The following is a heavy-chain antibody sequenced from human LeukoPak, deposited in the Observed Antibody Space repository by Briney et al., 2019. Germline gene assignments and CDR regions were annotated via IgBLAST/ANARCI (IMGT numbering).Heavy chain of an antibody. V-gene: IGHV1-69*04. Sequence: SVKVSCKASGGTFSSYAISWVRQAPGQGLGWMGRIIPILGIANYAQKFQSRVTITTDESTSTAYMELSSLRSEDTAVYYCARGLDYSNPFDYWGQGTLVTVSS. CDR3: ARGLDYSNPFDY. CDR2: IIPILGIA. D-gene: IGHD4-11*01. J-gene: IGHJ4*02. CDR1: GGTFSSYA.